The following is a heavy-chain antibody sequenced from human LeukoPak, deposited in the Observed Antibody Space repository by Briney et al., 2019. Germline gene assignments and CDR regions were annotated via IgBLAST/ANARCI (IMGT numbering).Heavy chain of an antibody. D-gene: IGHD6-19*01. Sequence: SETLSLTCTVSGGSINSGGYYWSWIRQPAGKGLEWIGRIYSSGSTNYNPSLKGRVTISVDTSKNQFSLKLSSVTAADTAVYYCARGVWQVSYWGQGTLVTVSS. CDR1: GGSINSGGYY. CDR3: ARGVWQVSY. V-gene: IGHV4-61*02. J-gene: IGHJ4*02. CDR2: IYSSGST.